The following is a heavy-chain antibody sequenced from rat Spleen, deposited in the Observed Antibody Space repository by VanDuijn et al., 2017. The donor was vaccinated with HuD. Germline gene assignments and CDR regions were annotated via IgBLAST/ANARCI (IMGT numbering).Heavy chain of an antibody. CDR3: TRGGPYIYTTDFYGVLDV. CDR2: ITNTGGTT. CDR1: GFTFNKYW. Sequence: EVQLVESGGGLVQPGRSLNLSCVASGFTFNKYWMTWIRQAPGKGLEWIASITNTGGTTYYPDSVKGRFTISRDDAKSILYLQMNSLRSGDTATYFCTRGGPYIYTTDFYGVLDVWGQGASVTVSS. J-gene: IGHJ4*01. V-gene: IGHV5-31*01. D-gene: IGHD1-6*01.